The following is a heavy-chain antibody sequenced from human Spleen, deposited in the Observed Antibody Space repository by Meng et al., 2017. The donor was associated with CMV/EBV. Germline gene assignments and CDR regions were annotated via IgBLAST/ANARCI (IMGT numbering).Heavy chain of an antibody. CDR1: GFTFSSYA. D-gene: IGHD6-6*01. V-gene: IGHV3-23*01. CDR2: ISGSGGST. J-gene: IGHJ4*02. Sequence: GESLKISCAASGFTFSSYAMSWVRQAPGKGLEWVSAISGSGGSTYYADSVKGRFTISRDNSKNTLYLQMNSLRAEDTAVYYCAMYRSSFFDYWGQGTLVTVSS. CDR3: AMYRSSFFDY.